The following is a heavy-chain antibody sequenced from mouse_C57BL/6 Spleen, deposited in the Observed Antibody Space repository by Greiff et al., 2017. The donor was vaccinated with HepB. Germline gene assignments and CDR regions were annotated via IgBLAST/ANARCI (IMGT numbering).Heavy chain of an antibody. CDR1: GYSITSGYY. CDR3: ARYDYETYFDY. CDR2: ISYDGSN. D-gene: IGHD2-4*01. V-gene: IGHV3-6*01. J-gene: IGHJ2*01. Sequence: EVQLVESGPGLVKPSQSLSLTCSVTGYSITSGYYWNWIRQFPGNKLEWMGYISYDGSNNYNPSLKNRISITRDTSKNQFFLKLNSVTTEDTATYYCARYDYETYFDYWGQGTTLTVSS.